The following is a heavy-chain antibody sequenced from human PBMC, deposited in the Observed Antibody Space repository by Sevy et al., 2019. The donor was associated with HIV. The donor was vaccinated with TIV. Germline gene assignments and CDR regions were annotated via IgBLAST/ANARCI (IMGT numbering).Heavy chain of an antibody. CDR2: IGGSGGST. CDR3: ATDRISDWFFDS. Sequence: GGSLRLSCTASGFTFTDYVMNWVRQAPGRGLEWVSSIGGSGGSTHYADSGKGRFTISRDNSKNTRYLQMNSLGAEDTAVYYCATDRISDWFFDSWGQGTLVTVSS. D-gene: IGHD3-9*01. V-gene: IGHV3-23*01. J-gene: IGHJ4*02. CDR1: GFTFTDYV.